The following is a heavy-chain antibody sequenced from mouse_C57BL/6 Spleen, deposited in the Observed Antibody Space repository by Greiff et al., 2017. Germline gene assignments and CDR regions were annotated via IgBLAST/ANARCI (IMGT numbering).Heavy chain of an antibody. Sequence: QVQLKQSGAELVKPGASVKLSCEASGYTFPEYTIHWVKQRSGQGLEWIGWFYPGSGSIKYNEKFKDKATLTADKSSSTVYMELSRLTSEDSAVYFCARHEDGDGYYYAMDYWGQGTSVTVSS. D-gene: IGHD2-3*01. V-gene: IGHV1-62-2*01. J-gene: IGHJ4*01. CDR3: ARHEDGDGYYYAMDY. CDR2: FYPGSGSI. CDR1: GYTFPEYT.